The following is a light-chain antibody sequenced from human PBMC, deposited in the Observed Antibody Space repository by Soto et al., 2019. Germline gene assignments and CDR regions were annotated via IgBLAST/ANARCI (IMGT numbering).Light chain of an antibody. CDR3: SSYTSGTTLDV. Sequence: QSVLTQPASVSGSPGQSITISCTGNSSDVGGYNYVSWYQHHAGKAPRLMIYASSNRPSGVSHRFSGSRSGNTASLTISGLQAEDEADYYCSSYTSGTTLDVFGTGTKVTVL. V-gene: IGLV2-14*01. CDR2: ASS. J-gene: IGLJ1*01. CDR1: SSDVGGYNY.